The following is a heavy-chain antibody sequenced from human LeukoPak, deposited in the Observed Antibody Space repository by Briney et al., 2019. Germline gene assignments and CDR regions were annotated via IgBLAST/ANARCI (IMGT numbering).Heavy chain of an antibody. CDR3: ARALLAGRYYYGMDV. J-gene: IGHJ6*02. Sequence: GGSLRLSCAASGFTFSSYEMNWVRQAPGKGLEWVSYISSSGSTMYYADSVKGRFTISRDNAKNSLYLQMNSLRAEDTAVYYCARALLAGRYYYGMDVWGQGTTVTVSS. V-gene: IGHV3-48*03. D-gene: IGHD3-3*01. CDR1: GFTFSSYE. CDR2: ISSSGSTM.